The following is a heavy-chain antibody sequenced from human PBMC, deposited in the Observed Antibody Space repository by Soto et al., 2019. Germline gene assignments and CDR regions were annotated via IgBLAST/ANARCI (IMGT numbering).Heavy chain of an antibody. CDR1: GGSISSGGYY. V-gene: IGHV4-31*03. CDR3: ARAIAPGWFDP. J-gene: IGHJ5*02. CDR2: IYYSGST. D-gene: IGHD3-22*01. Sequence: SETLSLTCTVSGGSISSGGYYWSWIRQHPGKGLEWIGYIYYSGSTYHNPSLKSRVTISVDTSKNQFSLKLSSVTAAGTAVYYCARAIAPGWFDPWGQGTLVTVSS.